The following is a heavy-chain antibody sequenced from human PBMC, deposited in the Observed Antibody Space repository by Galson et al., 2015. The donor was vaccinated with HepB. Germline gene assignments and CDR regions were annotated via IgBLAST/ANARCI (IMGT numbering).Heavy chain of an antibody. D-gene: IGHD5-18*01. J-gene: IGHJ1*01. CDR2: INAGNGNT. CDR3: ARDHSPRYSYGYQEDEYFQH. V-gene: IGHV1-3*01. CDR1: GYTFTSYA. Sequence: SVKVSCKASGYTFTSYAMHWVRQAPGQRLEWMGWINAGNGNTKYSQKFQGRVTITRDTSASTAYMELSSLRSEDTAVYYCARDHSPRYSYGYQEDEYFQHWGQGTLVTVSS.